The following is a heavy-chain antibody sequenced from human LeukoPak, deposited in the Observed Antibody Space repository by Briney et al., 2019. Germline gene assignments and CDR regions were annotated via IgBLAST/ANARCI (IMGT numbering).Heavy chain of an antibody. Sequence: ASVKVSCKASGGTLSSYAISWVRQAPGQGLEWMGGIIPIFGTANYAQKFQGRVTMTTDTSTSTAYMELRSLRSDDTAVYYCARVRYGFDYWGQGTLVTVSS. CDR2: IIPIFGTA. CDR3: ARVRYGFDY. V-gene: IGHV1-69*05. CDR1: GGTLSSYA. J-gene: IGHJ4*02. D-gene: IGHD1-1*01.